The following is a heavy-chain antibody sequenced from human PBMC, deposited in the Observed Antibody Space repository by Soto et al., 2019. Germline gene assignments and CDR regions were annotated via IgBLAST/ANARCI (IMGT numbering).Heavy chain of an antibody. Sequence: QVQLVESGGGVVQPGRSLRLSCAASGFTFSSYGMHWVRQAPGKGLEWVAVISYDGSNKYYADSVKGRFTISRDNSKNTXXLHINSLRAEDTAVYYCAKVGPAELLHYYYHGMDVWGQGTTVTVSS. V-gene: IGHV3-30*18. CDR1: GFTFSSYG. CDR2: ISYDGSNK. J-gene: IGHJ6*02. D-gene: IGHD2-15*01. CDR3: AKVGPAELLHYYYHGMDV.